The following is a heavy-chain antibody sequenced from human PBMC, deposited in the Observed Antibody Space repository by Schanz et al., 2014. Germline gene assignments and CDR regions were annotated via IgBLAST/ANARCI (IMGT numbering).Heavy chain of an antibody. D-gene: IGHD4-17*01. CDR1: GFSVGNKY. J-gene: IGHJ3*02. CDR3: ARKMKLGVYGGKGHDSLDI. V-gene: IGHV3-48*01. CDR2: VSRSTPDI. Sequence: EVQLVESGGGLVKPGGSLRLSCAASGFSVGNKYMNWVRQAPGKGLEWVSYVSRSTPDIYYADSVKGRFTISRDNSKNTLYLQMNTLRAEDTAVYYCARKMKLGVYGGKGHDSLDIWGQGTMVTVAS.